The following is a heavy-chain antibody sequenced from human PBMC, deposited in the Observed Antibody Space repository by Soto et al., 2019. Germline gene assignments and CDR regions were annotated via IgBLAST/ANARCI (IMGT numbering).Heavy chain of an antibody. Sequence: ASVKVSCKTSGYTFTEYDINWVRQAPGQGPEYMGWVSPENKNAGYAPQFRGRVSMTTDTTISTAYLEVTNLTYEDTAVYYCEVTTGYWSQGTMVTVSS. D-gene: IGHD1-1*01. CDR3: EVTTGY. CDR1: GYTFTEYD. V-gene: IGHV1-8*01. J-gene: IGHJ4*02. CDR2: VSPENKNA.